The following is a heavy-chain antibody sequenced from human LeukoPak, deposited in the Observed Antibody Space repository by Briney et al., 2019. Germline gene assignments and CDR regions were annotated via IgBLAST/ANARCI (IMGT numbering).Heavy chain of an antibody. J-gene: IGHJ4*02. CDR2: INPNSGGT. D-gene: IGHD3/OR15-3a*01. CDR3: ARGTGTVFFDY. CDR1: GYTFTGYY. Sequence: ASVKVSCKASGYTFTGYYMHWVRQAPGQGLEWMGWINPNSGGTNYAQEFQGKVTMTRDTSISTAYMGLSRLRSDDTAVYYCARGTGTVFFDYWGQGTLVTVSS. V-gene: IGHV1-2*02.